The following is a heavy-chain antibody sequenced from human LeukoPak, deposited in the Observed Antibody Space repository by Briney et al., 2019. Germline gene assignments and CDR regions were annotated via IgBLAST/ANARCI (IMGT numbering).Heavy chain of an antibody. CDR2: ISGSGGST. D-gene: IGHD3-3*01. CDR1: GFTFSSYA. J-gene: IGHJ4*02. Sequence: GGSLRLPCAASGFTFSSYAMSWVRQAPGKGLEWVSAISGSGGSTYYADSVKGRFTISRDNSKNTLYLQMNSLRAEDTAVYYCAKHYDLWSGYRSPVDYWGQGTLVTVSS. CDR3: AKHYDLWSGYRSPVDY. V-gene: IGHV3-23*01.